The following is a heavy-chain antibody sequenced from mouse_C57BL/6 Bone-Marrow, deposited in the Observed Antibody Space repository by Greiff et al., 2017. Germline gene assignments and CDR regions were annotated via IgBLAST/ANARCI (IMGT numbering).Heavy chain of an antibody. CDR1: GYTFTDYE. CDR2: IDPETGGT. J-gene: IGHJ1*03. V-gene: IGHV1-15*01. Sequence: QVQLQQSGAELVRPGASVTLSCKASGYTFTDYEMHWVKQTPVHGLEWIGAIDPETGGTAYNQKFKGKAILTADKSSSTAYMELRSLTSEDSAVYYCTRGGYWDFDVWGTGTTVTVAS. CDR3: TRGGYWDFDV.